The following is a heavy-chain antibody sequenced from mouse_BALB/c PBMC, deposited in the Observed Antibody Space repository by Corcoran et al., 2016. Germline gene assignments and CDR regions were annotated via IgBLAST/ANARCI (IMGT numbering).Heavy chain of an antibody. V-gene: IGHV1-81*01. J-gene: IGHJ3*01. CDR2: IYPGSGST. CDR3: ARGDYGNWFAY. D-gene: IGHD2-1*01. Sequence: QVQLQQSVPELVKPGASVKMSCKASGYTFTDYVIRWVKQRTGQGLEWIGEIYPGSGSTYYNEKFKGKATLTADKSSNTAYMQLSSLTSEDSAVYFCARGDYGNWFAYWGQGTLVTVSA. CDR1: GYTFTDYV.